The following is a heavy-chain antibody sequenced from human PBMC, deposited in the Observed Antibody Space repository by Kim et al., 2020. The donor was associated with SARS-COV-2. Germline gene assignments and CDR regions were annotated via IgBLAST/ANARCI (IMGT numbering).Heavy chain of an antibody. D-gene: IGHD2-8*01. CDR2: IKQYGSEK. CDR3: AILKGTYGMDV. V-gene: IGHV3-7*01. CDR1: GFPFSSYW. Sequence: GGSLRLSCAASGFPFSSYWMSWVRQAPGKGLEWVANIKQYGSEKYDVDSGKGRFTISRDNAKNSLYLQMNSLRAEDTAVYYCAILKGTYGMDVWGQGTTVTVSS. J-gene: IGHJ6*02.